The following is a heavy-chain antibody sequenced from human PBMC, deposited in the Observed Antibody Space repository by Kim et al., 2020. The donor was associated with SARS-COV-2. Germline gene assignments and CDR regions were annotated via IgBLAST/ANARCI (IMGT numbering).Heavy chain of an antibody. CDR3: AKNSPYCTNGVCYR. Sequence: GGSLRLSCAASGFTFSSYGMHWVRQLPGKGLEWVAVISYDGSNKYYADSVKGRFTISRDNSKNTLYLQMNSLRAEDTAVYYCAKNSPYCTNGVCYRWGQGTLVTVSS. CDR2: ISYDGSNK. V-gene: IGHV3-30*18. CDR1: GFTFSSYG. D-gene: IGHD2-8*01. J-gene: IGHJ4*02.